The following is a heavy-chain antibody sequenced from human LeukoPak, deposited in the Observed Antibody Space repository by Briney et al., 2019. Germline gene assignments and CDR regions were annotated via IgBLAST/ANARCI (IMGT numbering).Heavy chain of an antibody. V-gene: IGHV1-8*03. D-gene: IGHD1-26*01. Sequence: ASVTVSCQASGYTFPRYDINWVRQATGQGLEWMGRMNPNSGNTGYAQKFQGRVTITRNTSISTAYMELSSLRSEDTAVYYCARGARATRYYYMDVWGKGTTVTVSS. CDR3: ARGARATRYYYMDV. CDR2: MNPNSGNT. J-gene: IGHJ6*03. CDR1: GYTFPRYD.